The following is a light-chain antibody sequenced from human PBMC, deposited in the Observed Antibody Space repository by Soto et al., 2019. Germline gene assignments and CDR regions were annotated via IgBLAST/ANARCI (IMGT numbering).Light chain of an antibody. CDR1: SGDIGSYDY. CDR2: EVS. V-gene: IGLV2-14*01. J-gene: IGLJ2*01. Sequence: QSVLTQPASVSGSPGQSITISCTGTSGDIGSYDYVSWYQQPPGKAPKLILYEVSNRPSGISNRFSGSKSGSMASLTISGLQSEDEADYFCSSYTTSNTLVFGGGTKVTVL. CDR3: SSYTTSNTLV.